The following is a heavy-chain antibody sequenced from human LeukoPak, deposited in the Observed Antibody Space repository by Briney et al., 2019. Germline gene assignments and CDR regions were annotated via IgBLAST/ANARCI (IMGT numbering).Heavy chain of an antibody. V-gene: IGHV3-43D*03. J-gene: IGHJ1*01. Sequence: GGSLRLSCAASGFTFAEYAMYWVRQAPGEGLEWVSLITWDGGSIYYADSVKGRFTISRDNSKNSLYLQMTSLRAEDTALYFCAKDSVGTDRYFHHWGQGTLVTVSS. CDR1: GFTFAEYA. D-gene: IGHD1-26*01. CDR2: ITWDGGSI. CDR3: AKDSVGTDRYFHH.